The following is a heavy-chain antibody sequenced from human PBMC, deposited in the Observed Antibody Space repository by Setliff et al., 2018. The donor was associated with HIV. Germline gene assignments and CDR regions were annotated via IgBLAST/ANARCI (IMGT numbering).Heavy chain of an antibody. Sequence: ASVKVSCKAPGYILSAYYMHWVRQAPGQGLEWMGWINPNSGGTNYPQKFQGRVTLTRDASISTDYMELSRLTSDDTAVYYCAGGKGNSGTYRFLFGSPNEIDAFEIWGLGTMVTVS. CDR1: GYILSAYY. D-gene: IGHD3-10*01. V-gene: IGHV1-2*02. CDR3: AGGKGNSGTYRFLFGSPNEIDAFEI. J-gene: IGHJ3*02. CDR2: INPNSGGT.